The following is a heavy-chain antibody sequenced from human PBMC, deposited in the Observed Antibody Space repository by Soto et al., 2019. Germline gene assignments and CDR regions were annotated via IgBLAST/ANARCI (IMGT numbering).Heavy chain of an antibody. CDR3: AREEAYSSSPLGLTDY. CDR2: ISAYNGNT. V-gene: IGHV1-18*01. Sequence: ASVKVSCKASGYTFTSYGISWVRQAPGQGLEWMGWISAYNGNTNYAQKLQGRVTMTTDTSTSTAYMELRSLRSDDTAVYYCAREEAYSSSPLGLTDYWGQGTLVTVSS. J-gene: IGHJ4*02. CDR1: GYTFTSYG. D-gene: IGHD6-6*01.